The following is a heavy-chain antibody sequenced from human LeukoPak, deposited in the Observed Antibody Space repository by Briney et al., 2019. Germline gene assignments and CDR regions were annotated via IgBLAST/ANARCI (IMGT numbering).Heavy chain of an antibody. CDR1: GFTSSTYN. CDR2: INTDSSSI. Sequence: GGSLRLSCAASGFTSSTYNMNWVRQAPGKGLEWVSYINTDSSSIYYADSVKGRFTISRDNAKDSLYLHMNSLRDEDTAVYYCAIDAWELPFDAFDIWGQGTMVTVSS. J-gene: IGHJ3*02. V-gene: IGHV3-48*02. D-gene: IGHD1-26*01. CDR3: AIDAWELPFDAFDI.